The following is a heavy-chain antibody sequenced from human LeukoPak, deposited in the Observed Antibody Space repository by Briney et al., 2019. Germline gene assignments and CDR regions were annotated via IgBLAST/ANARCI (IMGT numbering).Heavy chain of an antibody. J-gene: IGHJ2*01. CDR2: IYSDGSTV. CDR1: GFTFSDHW. Sequence: GGSLRLSCAASGFTFSDHWMHWVRQAPGKGLVWISRIYSDGSTVNYADSVKGRFTISRDNAKNTLYLQMNSLRAEDTALYYCARVTRWDWYFDLWGRRALVTVSS. V-gene: IGHV3-74*01. CDR3: ARVTRWDWYFDL. D-gene: IGHD5-24*01.